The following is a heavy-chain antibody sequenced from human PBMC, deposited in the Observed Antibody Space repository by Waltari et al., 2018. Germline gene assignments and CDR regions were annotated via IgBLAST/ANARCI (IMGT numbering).Heavy chain of an antibody. CDR3: AKDEGNRRAPTFGMDV. J-gene: IGHJ6*02. D-gene: IGHD3-16*01. CDR2: MSGSGLI. CDR1: GFTLTRST. V-gene: IGHV3-23*01. Sequence: EMQLLESGGGLAQPGGSLRLSCAASGFTLTRSTLNWVRQAPGKGLEWVSLMSGSGLIDYADSVKGRFTISRDNSKNTVFLQMNSLRAEDTAVYYCAKDEGNRRAPTFGMDVWGHGTTVIVS.